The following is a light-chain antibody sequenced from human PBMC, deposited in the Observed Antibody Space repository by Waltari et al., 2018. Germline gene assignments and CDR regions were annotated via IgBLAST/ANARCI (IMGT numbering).Light chain of an antibody. J-gene: IGKJ1*01. Sequence: DIQMTKSPSSLSASVGDRVPISCRASQSISSYLNWYQQKPGKAPKLLIYAASSLQSGVPSRFSGSGSGTDFTLTISSLQPEDFATYYCQQTYTTPRTFGQGTKVEI. CDR1: QSISSY. CDR2: AAS. CDR3: QQTYTTPRT. V-gene: IGKV1-39*01.